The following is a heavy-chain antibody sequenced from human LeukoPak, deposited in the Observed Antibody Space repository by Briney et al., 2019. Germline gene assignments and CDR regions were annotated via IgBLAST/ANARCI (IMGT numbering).Heavy chain of an antibody. CDR3: ARDRTDLLWYNWFDP. J-gene: IGHJ5*02. CDR2: IYYSGST. CDR1: GGSISSSSYY. D-gene: IGHD3-10*01. Sequence: SETLSLTCTVSGGSISSSSYYWGWIRQPPGKGLEWIGSIYYSGSTYYNPSLKSRVTISVDTSKNQFSLKLSSVTAADTAVYYCARDRTDLLWYNWFDPWGQGTLVTVSS. V-gene: IGHV4-39*07.